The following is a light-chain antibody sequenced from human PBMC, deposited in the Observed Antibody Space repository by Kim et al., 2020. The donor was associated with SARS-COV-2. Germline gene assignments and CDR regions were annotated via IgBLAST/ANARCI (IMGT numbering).Light chain of an antibody. Sequence: APGEPTALSLSARQSVSNNYLAWYPLNPHHAPRLLIYGASSRATGIPDRFSGSGSGTDFTLTITSLEPEDFAVYYCQHYAGSPPTFGQGTKVDIK. J-gene: IGKJ1*01. CDR2: GAS. CDR3: QHYAGSPPT. V-gene: IGKV3-20*01. CDR1: QSVSNNY.